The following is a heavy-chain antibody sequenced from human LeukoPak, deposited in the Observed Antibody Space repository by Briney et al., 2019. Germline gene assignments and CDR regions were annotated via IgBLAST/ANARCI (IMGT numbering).Heavy chain of an antibody. Sequence: AGSLRLSCVASGLTVSDHYLDWVRQAPGKGLEWVGLIRKKSDRYTTEYAASVKGRFTISRDDSTNSVYLQMSSLKSEDTAVYYCADIGGGGSNTRWGEGTVVTVSS. J-gene: IGHJ1*01. CDR3: ADIGGGGSNTR. V-gene: IGHV3-72*01. CDR1: GLTVSDHY. D-gene: IGHD2-15*01. CDR2: IRKKSDRYTT.